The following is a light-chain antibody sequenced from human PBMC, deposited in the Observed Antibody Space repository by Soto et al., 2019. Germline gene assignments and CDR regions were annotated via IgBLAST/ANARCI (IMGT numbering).Light chain of an antibody. Sequence: QSVLTQPASVSGSPGQSITISCTGTSVDVGGYNYVSWYQHHPGKAPRLLIFEVSNRPSGVSNRFSGYKSGNTASPTIPGLQAEDEADYYCKSYTIKTTYVFGTGTKVTGL. CDR1: SVDVGGYNY. CDR3: KSYTIKTTYV. CDR2: EVS. J-gene: IGLJ1*01. V-gene: IGLV2-14*01.